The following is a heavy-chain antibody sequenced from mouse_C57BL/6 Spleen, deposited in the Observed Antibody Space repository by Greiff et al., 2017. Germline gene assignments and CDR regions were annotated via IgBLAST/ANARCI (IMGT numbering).Heavy chain of an antibody. CDR2: IDPENGDT. CDR3: TTRGYYGSSYLDD. V-gene: IGHV14-4*01. J-gene: IGHJ2*01. CDR1: GFNIKDDY. D-gene: IGHD1-1*01. Sequence: EVQLQESGAELVRPGASVKLSCTASGFNIKDDYMHWVKQRPEQGLEWIGWIDPENGDTEYASKFQGKATITADTSSNTAYLQLSSLTSEDTAVYYCTTRGYYGSSYLDDWGQGTTLTVSS.